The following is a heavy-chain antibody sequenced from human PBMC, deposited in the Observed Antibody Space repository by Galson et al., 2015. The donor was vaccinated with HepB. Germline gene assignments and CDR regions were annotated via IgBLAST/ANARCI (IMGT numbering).Heavy chain of an antibody. V-gene: IGHV3-30*18. J-gene: IGHJ1*01. D-gene: IGHD3-22*01. CDR2: ISYDGSNK. CDR3: AKDGYYYDSSGYYHEYFQH. CDR1: GFTFSSYG. Sequence: SLRLSCAASGFTFSSYGMHWVRQAPGKGLEWVAVISYDGSNKYYADSVKGRFTISRDNSKNTLYLQMSSLRAEDTAVYYCAKDGYYYDSSGYYHEYFQHWGQGTLVTVSS.